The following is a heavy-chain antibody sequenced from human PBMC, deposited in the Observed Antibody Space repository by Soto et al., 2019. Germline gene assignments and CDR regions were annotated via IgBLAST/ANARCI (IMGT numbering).Heavy chain of an antibody. CDR2: IVPIYGIP. V-gene: IGHV1-69*13. CDR1: GGTFNAHA. D-gene: IGHD1-1*01. Sequence: SVKVSCKTSGGTFNAHAISWVRQAPGHGFEWMGGIVPIYGIPSHAQKFQGRVTITADEPTTTVYMELSSLRSDDTAVYYCARGPNWNARYYYYGMDVWGQGTTVTVSS. J-gene: IGHJ6*02. CDR3: ARGPNWNARYYYYGMDV.